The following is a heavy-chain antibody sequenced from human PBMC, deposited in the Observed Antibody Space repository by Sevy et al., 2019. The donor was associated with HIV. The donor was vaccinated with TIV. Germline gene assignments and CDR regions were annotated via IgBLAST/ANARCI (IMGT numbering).Heavy chain of an antibody. V-gene: IGHV3-30*18. CDR1: GFTFSTYD. Sequence: GGSLRLSCAASGFTFSTYDIHWVRQAPGKGLEWVAIISYDGNYREYADSVRGRFSMSRDNSMNTVYLQMNGLSIEDTAVYYCAKNRPPGGSYFSRHAMDVWGRGTTVTVSS. D-gene: IGHD3-16*01. J-gene: IGHJ6*02. CDR2: ISYDGNYR. CDR3: AKNRPPGGSYFSRHAMDV.